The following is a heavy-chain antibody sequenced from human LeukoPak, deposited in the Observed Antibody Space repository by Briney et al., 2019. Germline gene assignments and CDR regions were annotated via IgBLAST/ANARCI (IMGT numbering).Heavy chain of an antibody. Sequence: WAPLSLTCAVSGGSINNYYWSWIRQPPGKGLEGIGYIYYSGSTNYNSSLKSRVTISVDTSKNQFSLKLRSVTAADTAIYYCARDYDGNLDYWGQGTLVTVSS. D-gene: IGHD4-23*01. CDR1: GGSINNYY. V-gene: IGHV4-59*01. CDR3: ARDYDGNLDY. CDR2: IYYSGST. J-gene: IGHJ4*02.